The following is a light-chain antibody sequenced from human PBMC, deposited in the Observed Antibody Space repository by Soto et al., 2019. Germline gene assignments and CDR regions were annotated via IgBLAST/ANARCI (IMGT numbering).Light chain of an antibody. CDR2: GAS. CDR3: QQYNNWPKT. J-gene: IGKJ1*01. Sequence: EIVMTQSPATLSVSPGERATLSCRASQSVSSNLPWYQQKPGQAPWLLIYGASTRATGIPARFSGSGSGTEFTLTISSLQSEDFAVYYCQQYNNWPKTFGQGTKVEIK. CDR1: QSVSSN. V-gene: IGKV3-15*01.